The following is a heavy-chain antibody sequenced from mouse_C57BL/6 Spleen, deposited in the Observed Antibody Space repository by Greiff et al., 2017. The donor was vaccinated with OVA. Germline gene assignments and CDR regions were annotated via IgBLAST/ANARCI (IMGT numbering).Heavy chain of an antibody. CDR1: GYTFTSYW. Sequence: VQLQQPGAELVRPGSSVKLSCKASGYTFTSYWMDWVKQRPGQGLEWIGNIYPSDSETHYNQKFKDKATLTVDKSSSTAYMQLSSLTSEDSAVYYCARGRYSNYYAMDYWGQGTSVTVSS. CDR3: ARGRYSNYYAMDY. J-gene: IGHJ4*01. D-gene: IGHD2-5*01. V-gene: IGHV1-61*01. CDR2: IYPSDSET.